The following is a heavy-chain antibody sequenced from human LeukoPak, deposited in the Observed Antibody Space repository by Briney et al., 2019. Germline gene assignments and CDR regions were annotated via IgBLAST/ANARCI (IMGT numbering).Heavy chain of an antibody. V-gene: IGHV3-23*01. J-gene: IGHJ5*02. CDR3: AKGPQVRGTHNWFDP. CDR2: ISGIGGST. CDR1: GFTFSSYG. D-gene: IGHD3-10*01. Sequence: PGGSLRLSCAASGFTFSSYGMFWVRQAPGKGLEWVSGISGIGGSTYYADSLKGRFTISRDNSKNTLYLEMNSLRAEDTAVYFCAKGPQVRGTHNWFDPWGQGTLVTVSS.